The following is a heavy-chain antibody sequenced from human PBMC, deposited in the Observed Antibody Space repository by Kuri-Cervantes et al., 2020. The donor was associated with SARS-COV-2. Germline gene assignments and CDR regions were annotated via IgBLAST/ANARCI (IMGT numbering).Heavy chain of an antibody. Sequence: ASVQVSCKASGYTFTNYGISWVRQAPGQGLEWMGWISAYNGNTNYTQKLQGRVTMTTDTSTNTAYLELRSLRSDDTAVYYCAIAGAGTYYFDYWGQGTLVTVSS. V-gene: IGHV1-18*01. CDR2: ISAYNGNT. CDR3: AIAGAGTYYFDY. J-gene: IGHJ4*02. CDR1: GYTFTNYG. D-gene: IGHD1-1*01.